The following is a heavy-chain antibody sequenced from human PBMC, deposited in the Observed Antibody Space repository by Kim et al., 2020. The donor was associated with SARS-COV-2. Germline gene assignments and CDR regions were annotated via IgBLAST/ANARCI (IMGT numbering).Heavy chain of an antibody. J-gene: IGHJ2*01. Sequence: SVKSRFTISRDNAKNSLYLQMNSLRAEDTALYYCAKDIQQLVRDWYFDLWGRGTLVTVSS. CDR3: AKDIQQLVRDWYFDL. D-gene: IGHD6-13*01. V-gene: IGHV3-9*01.